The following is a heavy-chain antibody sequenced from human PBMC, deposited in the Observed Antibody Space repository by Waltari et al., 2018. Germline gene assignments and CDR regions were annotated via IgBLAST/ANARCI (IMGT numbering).Heavy chain of an antibody. Sequence: EEQLVESGGGLVEPGGSLRLSCVASGFTFSNFAINWVRQSPGKGLEWVSSLSGSSSFISYTDSVRGRFTISRDNGKNSLSLEMTDLRGDDTAIYYCARSGYTSSWYGNWYFDLWGRGTLVSVSS. CDR3: ARSGYTSSWYGNWYFDL. V-gene: IGHV3-21*01. D-gene: IGHD6-13*01. CDR2: LSGSSSFI. J-gene: IGHJ2*01. CDR1: GFTFSNFA.